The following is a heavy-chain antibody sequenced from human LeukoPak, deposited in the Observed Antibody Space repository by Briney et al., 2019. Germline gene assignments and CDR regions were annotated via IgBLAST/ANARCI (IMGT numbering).Heavy chain of an antibody. J-gene: IGHJ4*02. CDR2: IGSSGSSI. CDR3: ARDWAWGGFDF. D-gene: IGHD3-16*01. CDR1: GVSLTGFTFSHFY. Sequence: GGSLRLSCAASGVSLTGFTFSHFYMTWIRQAPGKGLEWISYIGSSGSSIMYADSVKGRFTISRDNANNSLYLQMNNLRADDTAVYYCARDWAWGGFDFWGQGALVTVSS. V-gene: IGHV3-11*04.